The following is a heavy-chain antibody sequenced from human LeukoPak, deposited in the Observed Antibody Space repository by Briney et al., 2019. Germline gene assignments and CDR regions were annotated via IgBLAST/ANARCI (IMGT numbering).Heavy chain of an antibody. V-gene: IGHV1-2*02. Sequence: ASVKVSCKASGYRFIDYFIHWVRQAPGQGDEWMGWINPNSGGTNYAQKFQGRVTMTRDTSISTAYMELSRLRSDDTAVYYCARGSSSPIDYWGQGTLVTVSS. D-gene: IGHD6-6*01. J-gene: IGHJ4*02. CDR3: ARGSSSPIDY. CDR1: GYRFIDYF. CDR2: INPNSGGT.